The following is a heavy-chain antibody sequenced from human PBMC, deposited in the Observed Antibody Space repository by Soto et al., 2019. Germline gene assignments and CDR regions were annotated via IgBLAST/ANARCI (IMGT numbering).Heavy chain of an antibody. CDR1: GYTFSNYG. V-gene: IGHV1-18*01. J-gene: IGHJ4*02. CDR2: VSAYNRNT. D-gene: IGHD2-15*01. Sequence: QVQLVQSGPEVKKPGASVKVSCKGSGYTFSNYGVTWVRQAPGQGLERLGWVSAYNRNTDYAQKFEDRSTMTIDTSTNSAYFQLRGLTPDDTAVYYCARERRWQPLLYWGQRTL. CDR3: ARERRWQPLLY.